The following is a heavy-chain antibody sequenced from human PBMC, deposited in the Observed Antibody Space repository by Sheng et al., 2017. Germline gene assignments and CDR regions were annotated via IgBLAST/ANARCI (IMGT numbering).Heavy chain of an antibody. Sequence: EVQLVESGGGLIQPGGSLRLSCAASGFTVSSSYMSWVRQAPGKGLEWVSVIYSGGTTYYADSLKGRFTISRDISKNTLYLQMNSLRVEDTAVYYCARVQLGNYFDYWGQGALVTVSS. D-gene: IGHD7-27*01. J-gene: IGHJ4*02. CDR2: IYSGGTT. V-gene: IGHV3-53*01. CDR1: GFTVSSSY. CDR3: ARVQLGNYFDY.